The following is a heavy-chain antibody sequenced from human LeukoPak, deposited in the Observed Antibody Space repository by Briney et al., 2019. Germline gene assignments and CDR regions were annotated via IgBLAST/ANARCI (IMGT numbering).Heavy chain of an antibody. CDR2: ISYDGSNK. Sequence: GGSLRLSCAASGFTFSSYGMHWVRQAPGKGLEWVAVISYDGSNKYYADSVKGRFTISRDNSKNTLHLQMNSLRAEDTAVYYCARDSSSWYYDYWGQGTLVTVSS. CDR3: ARDSSSWYYDY. D-gene: IGHD6-13*01. J-gene: IGHJ4*02. V-gene: IGHV3-30*03. CDR1: GFTFSSYG.